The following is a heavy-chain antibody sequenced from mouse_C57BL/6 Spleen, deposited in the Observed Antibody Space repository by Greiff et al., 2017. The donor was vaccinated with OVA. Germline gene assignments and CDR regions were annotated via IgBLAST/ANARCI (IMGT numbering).Heavy chain of an antibody. J-gene: IGHJ4*01. Sequence: VQLQQPGAELVRPGTSVKLSCKASGYTFTSYWMHWVKQRPGQGLEWIGVIDPSDSYTNYNQKFKGKATLTVDTSSSTAYMQLSSLTSEDSAVYYCARKGYDYDGRYAMDYWGQGTSVTVSS. CDR2: IDPSDSYT. D-gene: IGHD2-4*01. CDR3: ARKGYDYDGRYAMDY. CDR1: GYTFTSYW. V-gene: IGHV1-59*01.